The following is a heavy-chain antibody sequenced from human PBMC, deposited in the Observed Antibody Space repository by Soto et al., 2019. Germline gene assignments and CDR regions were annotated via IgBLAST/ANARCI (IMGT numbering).Heavy chain of an antibody. J-gene: IGHJ6*02. V-gene: IGHV3-11*01. CDR1: GFTFSDYH. D-gene: IGHD3-3*01. CDR3: ARDDFWSGFYDYDYYNGMDV. Sequence: VGSLRLSCAASGFTFSDYHMSWIRQAPGKGLEGVSYISFSGSTIYYADSVKGRFTISRDNAKNSLYLQMNSLRAEDTAVYYCARDDFWSGFYDYDYYNGMDVWGQGTTVTVSS. CDR2: ISFSGSTI.